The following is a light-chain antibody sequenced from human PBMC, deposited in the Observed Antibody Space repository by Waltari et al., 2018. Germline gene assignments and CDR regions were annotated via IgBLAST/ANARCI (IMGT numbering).Light chain of an antibody. CDR2: AAS. V-gene: IGKV1-9*01. J-gene: IGKJ3*01. CDR3: QQLNSYPLS. Sequence: IQLTQSPSSLYASVRNRVTITSRASNGISSYLAWCKQNLGNAPERLIYAASTLQSGVPSRFSGSGSGTDFTLTISSLQPDDFATYYCQQLNSYPLSFCPGTKVDVK. CDR1: NGISSY.